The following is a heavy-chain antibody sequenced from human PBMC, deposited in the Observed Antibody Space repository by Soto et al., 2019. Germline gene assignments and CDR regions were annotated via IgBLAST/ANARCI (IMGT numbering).Heavy chain of an antibody. D-gene: IGHD6-19*01. J-gene: IGHJ4*02. CDR2: IYHSGTT. CDR3: ARTLLRYRSGWYGGLDY. Sequence: PSDTLSFTCVVSGYSISTDFYWGWIRQPPGKVLEWNGIIYHSGTTYYNPPLRGRLTISVDTSKNQFSLKLSSVTAADTAVYYCARTLLRYRSGWYGGLDYWGQGTLVTVSS. V-gene: IGHV4-38-2*01. CDR1: GYSISTDFY.